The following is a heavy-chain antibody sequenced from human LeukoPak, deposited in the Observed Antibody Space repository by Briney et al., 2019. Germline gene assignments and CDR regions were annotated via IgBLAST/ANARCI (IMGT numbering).Heavy chain of an antibody. J-gene: IGHJ4*02. CDR3: ARHRGSGYPYFDY. D-gene: IGHD3-22*01. CDR1: GGSINNYY. V-gene: IGHV4-59*01. CDR2: IYYSGST. Sequence: PSETLSLTCTVSGGSINNYYWSWIRQPPGKRLEWIGYIYYSGSTNYNPSLKSRVTISVDTSKNQFSLKMSSLTAADTAVYYCARHRGSGYPYFDYWGQGTLVTVSS.